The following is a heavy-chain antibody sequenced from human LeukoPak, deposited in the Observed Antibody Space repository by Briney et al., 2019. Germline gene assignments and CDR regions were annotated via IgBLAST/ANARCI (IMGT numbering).Heavy chain of an antibody. CDR2: IYTSGST. CDR3: AREATVTHGVPKNYFDY. CDR1: GGSISSGSYY. D-gene: IGHD4-17*01. V-gene: IGHV4-61*02. Sequence: IPSETLSLTCTVSGGSISSGSYYWSWIRQPAGEGLEWIGRIYTSGSTNYNPSLKSRVTISVDTSKNQFSLKLSSVTAADTAVYYCAREATVTHGVPKNYFDYWGQGTLVTVSS. J-gene: IGHJ4*02.